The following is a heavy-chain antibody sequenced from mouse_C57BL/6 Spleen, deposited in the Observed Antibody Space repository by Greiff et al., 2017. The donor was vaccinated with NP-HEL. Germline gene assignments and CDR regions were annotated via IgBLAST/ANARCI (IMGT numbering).Heavy chain of an antibody. J-gene: IGHJ1*03. CDR3: ARGDDDWYFDV. V-gene: IGHV2-2*01. Sequence: VMLVESGPGLVQPSQCLSITCTASGFSLTSYGVHWVRQSPGKGLEWLGVIWSGGSTDYKSECKSRLSVSKDNSKSQVYFKRNSLQAYDTAIYYYARGDDDWYFDVWGTGTTVTVSS. CDR1: GFSLTSYG. CDR2: IWSGGST.